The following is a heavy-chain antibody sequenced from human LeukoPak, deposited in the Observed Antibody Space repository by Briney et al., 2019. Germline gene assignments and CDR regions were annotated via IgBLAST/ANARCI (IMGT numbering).Heavy chain of an antibody. CDR1: GYTFTSYA. CDR2: INTNTGNP. J-gene: IGHJ5*02. Sequence: ASVKVYCKASGYTFTSYAMNWVRQAPGQGLEWMGWINTNTGNPTYAQGFTGRFVFSLDTSVSTAYLQISSLKAEDTAVYYCAREIVVPAAGNWFDPWGQGTLVTVSS. CDR3: AREIVVPAAGNWFDP. D-gene: IGHD2-2*01. V-gene: IGHV7-4-1*02.